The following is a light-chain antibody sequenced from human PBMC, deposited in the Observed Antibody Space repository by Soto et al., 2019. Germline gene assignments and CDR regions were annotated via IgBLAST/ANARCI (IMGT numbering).Light chain of an antibody. CDR3: QQHNNWPT. V-gene: IGKV3-11*01. CDR1: QSVSSNY. CDR2: AAS. J-gene: IGKJ5*01. Sequence: EIVMTQSPATLSVSPGERATLSCRTNQSVSSNYLAWYQQKPGHAPRLLIYAASKRATGIPARFSGSGSGTDFTLTISSLEPEDFAVYFCQQHNNWPTFGQGTRLEIK.